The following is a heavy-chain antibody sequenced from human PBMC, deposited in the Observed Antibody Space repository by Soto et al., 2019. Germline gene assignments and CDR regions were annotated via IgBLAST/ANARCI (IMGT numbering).Heavy chain of an antibody. CDR1: GFTLSNHW. V-gene: IGHV3-74*01. J-gene: IGHJ4*02. CDR2: IHGGGSGS. Sequence: GGSLRLSCAASGFTLSNHWMHWVRQAPGKGLVWVSSIHGGGSGSSYADSVKGRFTSTSDNAENTLHLQMNDLRGEDSAIYYCVSGPRNWHGIDYWGRRPLVTVCS. D-gene: IGHD1-20*01. CDR3: VSGPRNWHGIDY.